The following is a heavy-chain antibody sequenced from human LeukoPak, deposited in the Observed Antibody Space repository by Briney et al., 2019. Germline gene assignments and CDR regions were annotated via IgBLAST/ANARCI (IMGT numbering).Heavy chain of an antibody. J-gene: IGHJ6*03. V-gene: IGHV1-8*02. CDR2: MNPNSGNT. D-gene: IGHD1-26*01. Sequence: VASVKVSCKASGYTFTSYDINWVRQATGQGLEWMGWMNPNSGNTGYAQKFQGRVTMTEDTSTDTAYMELSSLRSEDTAVYYCATVPLRWELRSSRDYYYYMDVWGKGTTVTVSS. CDR1: GYTFTSYD. CDR3: ATVPLRWELRSSRDYYYYMDV.